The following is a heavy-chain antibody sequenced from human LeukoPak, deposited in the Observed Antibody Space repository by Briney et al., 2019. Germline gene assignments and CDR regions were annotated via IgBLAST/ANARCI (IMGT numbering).Heavy chain of an antibody. J-gene: IGHJ5*02. CDR2: INPKSGGT. D-gene: IGHD3-3*01. V-gene: IGHV1-2*02. CDR3: ARETYYDFWSGYSGWFDP. Sequence: GASVKVSCKASGYIFTAYYIHWVRQAPGQGLEWLGWINPKSGGTNYAQKFQGRVTMTRDTSISTAYMELSRLRSDDTAVYYCARETYYDFWSGYSGWFDPWGQGTLVTVSS. CDR1: GYIFTAYY.